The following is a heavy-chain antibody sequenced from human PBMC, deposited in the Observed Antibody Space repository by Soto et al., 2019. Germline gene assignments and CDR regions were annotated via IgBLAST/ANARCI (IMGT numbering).Heavy chain of an antibody. CDR1: GFTFSSYG. Sequence: QVQLVESGGGVVQPGRSLRLSCAASGFTFSSYGMHWVRQAPGKGLEWVAVISYDGSNKYYADSVKGRFPISRDNSKNTLYLQMNSLRAEDTAVYYCAKEEGIAAGYYYDGMDVWGQGTTVTVSS. D-gene: IGHD6-13*01. CDR2: ISYDGSNK. J-gene: IGHJ6*02. V-gene: IGHV3-30*18. CDR3: AKEEGIAAGYYYDGMDV.